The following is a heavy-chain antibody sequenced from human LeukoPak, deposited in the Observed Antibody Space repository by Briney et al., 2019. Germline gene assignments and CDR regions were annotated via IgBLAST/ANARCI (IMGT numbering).Heavy chain of an antibody. CDR2: ISSSISTM. D-gene: IGHD4-17*01. Sequence: PGGSLRLSCAASGFTFSNYAMNWVRQAPGKGLEWVSYISSSISTMYYADSAECLFTISRDNAKTSLYLQMNSLRDEDTAIYNCARDFADGYGFDIWGQGTLVTVSS. CDR3: ARDFADGYGFDI. CDR1: GFTFSNYA. V-gene: IGHV3-48*02. J-gene: IGHJ3*02.